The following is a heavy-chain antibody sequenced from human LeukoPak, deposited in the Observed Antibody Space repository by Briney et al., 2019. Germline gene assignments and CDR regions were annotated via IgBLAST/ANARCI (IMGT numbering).Heavy chain of an antibody. J-gene: IGHJ5*02. CDR1: GFTFSIYG. V-gene: IGHV3-30*02. Sequence: PGGSLRLSCAASGFTFSIYGMHWVRQAPGKGLEWVAFIRNDGKNKYYGDSVKGRITISRDNSQNTLTLQVNSLRAEDTAVYYCAKDFDGSSYGILDTWGQGTLVTVSS. D-gene: IGHD2-2*01. CDR2: IRNDGKNK. CDR3: AKDFDGSSYGILDT.